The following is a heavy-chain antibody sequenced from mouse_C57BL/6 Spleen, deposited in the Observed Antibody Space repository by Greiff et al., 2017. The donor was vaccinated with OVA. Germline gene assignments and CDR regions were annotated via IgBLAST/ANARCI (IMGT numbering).Heavy chain of an antibody. CDR1: GFNIKDDY. CDR2: IDPENGDT. J-gene: IGHJ3*01. CDR3: TTQLLRYPLFAY. D-gene: IGHD1-1*01. V-gene: IGHV14-4*01. Sequence: EVQLQESGAELVRPGASVKLSCTASGFNIKDDYMHWVKQRPEQGLEWIGWIDPENGDTEYASKFQGKATITADTSSNTAYLQLSSLTSEDTAVYYCTTQLLRYPLFAYWGQGTLVTVSA.